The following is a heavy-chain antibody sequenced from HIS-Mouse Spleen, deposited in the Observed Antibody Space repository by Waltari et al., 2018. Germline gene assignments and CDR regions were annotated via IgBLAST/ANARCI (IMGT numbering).Heavy chain of an antibody. V-gene: IGHV4-38-2*02. CDR1: GFPLRRGYY. Sequence: VPPPGAGPGLGEPSGAPVPPRPVPGFPLRRGYYWGWIRQPPGKGLEWIGSIYHSGSTYYNPSLKSRVTISVDTSKNQFSLKLSSVTAADTAVYYCARVKTWGQGTLVTVSS. CDR3: ARVKT. J-gene: IGHJ5*02. CDR2: IYHSGST.